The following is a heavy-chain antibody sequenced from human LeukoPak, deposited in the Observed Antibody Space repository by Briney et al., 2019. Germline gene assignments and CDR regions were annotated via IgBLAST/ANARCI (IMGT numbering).Heavy chain of an antibody. CDR1: GYTFTGYY. J-gene: IGHJ4*02. CDR2: VNPSGGST. V-gene: IGHV1-46*01. Sequence: ASVKVSCKASGYTFTGYYMHWVRQAPGQGLEWMGIVNPSGGSTSYAQKFQGRVTMTRDTSTSTVYMELSSLRSEDTAVYYCSIAKYKGFDYWGQGTLVTVSS. CDR3: SIAKYKGFDY. D-gene: IGHD6-6*01.